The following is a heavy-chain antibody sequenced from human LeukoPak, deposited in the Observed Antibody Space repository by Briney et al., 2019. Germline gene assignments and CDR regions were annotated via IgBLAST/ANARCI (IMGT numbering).Heavy chain of an antibody. Sequence: PGGSLRLSCAASEFTFSSYGMHWVRQAPGRGLEWVAFIRYDGSNKYYADSVKGRFTISRDNAKNSLYLQMGSLRTEDMAVYYCATDAFDIWGQGTMVTVSS. CDR2: IRYDGSNK. CDR1: EFTFSSYG. CDR3: ATDAFDI. V-gene: IGHV3-30*02. J-gene: IGHJ3*02.